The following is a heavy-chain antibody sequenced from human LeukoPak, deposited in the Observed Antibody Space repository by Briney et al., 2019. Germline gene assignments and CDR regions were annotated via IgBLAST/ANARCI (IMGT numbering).Heavy chain of an antibody. CDR1: GGSISSGSYY. Sequence: SETLSLTCTVSGGSISSGSYYWSWIRQPAGKGLEWIGRIYTSGSTNYNPSLKSRVTISVDTSKNQFSLKLSSVTAADTAVYYCAREYYDILTGYYNRGNWFDPWGQGTLVTVSS. D-gene: IGHD3-9*01. J-gene: IGHJ5*02. V-gene: IGHV4-61*02. CDR2: IYTSGST. CDR3: AREYYDILTGYYNRGNWFDP.